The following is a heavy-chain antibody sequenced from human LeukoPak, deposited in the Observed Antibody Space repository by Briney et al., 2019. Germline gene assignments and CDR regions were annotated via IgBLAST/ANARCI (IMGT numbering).Heavy chain of an antibody. D-gene: IGHD5-18*01. CDR1: GGSISSINW. CDR2: IYHSGST. V-gene: IGHV4-4*02. Sequence: PSETLSLTCAVSGGSISSINWWSWVRQPPGKGLEWIGEIYHSGSTNYNPSLKSRVTISVDRSENQFSLKLSSVTAADTAVYYCARLNTAMVPYYFDYWGQGTLVTVSS. J-gene: IGHJ4*02. CDR3: ARLNTAMVPYYFDY.